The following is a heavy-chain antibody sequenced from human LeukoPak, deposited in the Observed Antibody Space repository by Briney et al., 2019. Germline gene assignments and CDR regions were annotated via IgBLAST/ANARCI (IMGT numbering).Heavy chain of an antibody. V-gene: IGHV1-24*01. CDR3: ATEGGMDYYYGMDV. J-gene: IGHJ6*02. Sequence: ASVKVSCKASGGTFSSYAISWVRQAPGQGLEWMGGFDPEDGETIYAQKFQGRVTMTEDTSTDTAYMELSSLRSEDTAVYYCATEGGMDYYYGMDVWGQGTTVTVSS. CDR1: GGTFSSYA. CDR2: FDPEDGET. D-gene: IGHD3-16*01.